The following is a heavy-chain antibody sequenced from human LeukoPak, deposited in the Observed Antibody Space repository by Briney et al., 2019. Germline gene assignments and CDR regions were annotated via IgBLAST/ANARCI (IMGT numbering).Heavy chain of an antibody. CDR3: TYLRANSYYYYYMDV. CDR2: FKSNIEGGTT. J-gene: IGHJ6*03. D-gene: IGHD3-9*01. Sequence: GGPLRLPCGASGLPFRSAWMIGARLAPGKALEWCGCFKSNIEGGTTHHPAPVHGRFTISREESKATPDLQMNSLKSEATAMYYCTYLRANSYYYYYMDVWGKGTKVTVSS. CDR1: GLPFRSAW. V-gene: IGHV3-15*01.